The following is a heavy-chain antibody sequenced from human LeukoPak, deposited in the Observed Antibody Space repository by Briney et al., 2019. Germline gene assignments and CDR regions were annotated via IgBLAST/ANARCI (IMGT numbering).Heavy chain of an antibody. V-gene: IGHV3-7*01. CDR3: AKKGVAAAGTDFQH. J-gene: IGHJ1*01. CDR1: GFTFSTYW. Sequence: GGSLRLSCAASGFTFSTYWMNWFRQTPGKGLEWVAKIKADGGEKDHVASVKGRFTISRDNAKNSLYLQMNSLRAEDTAVYYCAKKGVAAAGTDFQHWGQGTLVTVSS. D-gene: IGHD6-13*01. CDR2: IKADGGEK.